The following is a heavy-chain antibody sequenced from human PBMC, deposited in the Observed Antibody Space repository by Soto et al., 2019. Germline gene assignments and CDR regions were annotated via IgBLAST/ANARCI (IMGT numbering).Heavy chain of an antibody. CDR3: ARDGGGNEQFDY. CDR1: GFSFSDYD. CDR2: IWYDGSNK. Sequence: QVQLVESGGGVVQPGRSLRLSCVASGFSFSDYDIHWVRQAPGKGLEWVAIIWYDGSNKYYVDSVKGRFTVSRDNSKNTLYLQMNSLTAEDTAVYYCARDGGGNEQFDYWGQGTLVTVSS. D-gene: IGHD5-12*01. V-gene: IGHV3-33*01. J-gene: IGHJ4*02.